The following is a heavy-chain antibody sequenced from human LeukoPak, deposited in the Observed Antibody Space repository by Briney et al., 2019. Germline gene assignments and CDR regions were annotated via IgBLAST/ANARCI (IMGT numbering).Heavy chain of an antibody. J-gene: IGHJ4*02. V-gene: IGHV3-30*02. CDR1: GITFSSYG. CDR2: IRNDGSNE. D-gene: IGHD2-21*01. CDR3: CGDFDY. Sequence: GSLRLSCAASGITFSSYGMHWVRQAPHKGVEWVACIRNDGSNEYYADSVKGRFTISRDNSKNTLYLQMNSLRGEDTAVYYCCGDFDYWGQGTLVTVSS.